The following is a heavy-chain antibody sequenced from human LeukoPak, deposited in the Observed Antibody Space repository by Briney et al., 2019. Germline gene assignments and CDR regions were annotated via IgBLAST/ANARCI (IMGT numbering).Heavy chain of an antibody. V-gene: IGHV3-23*01. D-gene: IGHD2-15*01. Sequence: GGSLRLSCAASGVTLSNYPMGWVRQAPVKGLEWLSAIGEEKSGSWTKSADSVKGRFTISRDNSENKLYLQMNSLRAEDTAVYYCARDRGSYARFHLDYWGQGTLVTVSS. CDR1: GVTLSNYP. J-gene: IGHJ4*02. CDR2: IGEEKSGSWT. CDR3: ARDRGSYARFHLDY.